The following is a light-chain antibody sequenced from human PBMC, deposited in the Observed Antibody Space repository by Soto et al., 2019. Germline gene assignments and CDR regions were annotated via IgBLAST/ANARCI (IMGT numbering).Light chain of an antibody. Sequence: DIVLSQSPATLSLSPRERATISCLASQSVGSSLAWYQQRPGQAPRLLIYEAFIRATGIPARFSGSESGTDFTLTISSLEPEDFAVYYCQQRSNWPLTFGQGTLLEIK. CDR1: QSVGSS. J-gene: IGKJ5*01. V-gene: IGKV3-11*01. CDR3: QQRSNWPLT. CDR2: EAF.